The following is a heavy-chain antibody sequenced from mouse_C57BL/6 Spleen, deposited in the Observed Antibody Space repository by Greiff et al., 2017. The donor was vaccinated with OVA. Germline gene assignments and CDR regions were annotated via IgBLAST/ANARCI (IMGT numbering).Heavy chain of an antibody. Sequence: EVQLQQSGPELVKPGASVKISCKASGYSFTGYYMNWVKQSPEKSLEWIGEINPSTGGTTYNQKFKAKATLTVDKSSSTAYMQLKSLTSEDSAVYYCASPALGKAWFAYWGQGTLVTVSA. CDR1: GYSFTGYY. J-gene: IGHJ3*01. V-gene: IGHV1-42*01. CDR3: ASPALGKAWFAY. CDR2: INPSTGGT. D-gene: IGHD4-1*01.